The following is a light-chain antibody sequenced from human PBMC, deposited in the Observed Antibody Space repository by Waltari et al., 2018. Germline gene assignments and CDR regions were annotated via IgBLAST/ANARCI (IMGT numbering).Light chain of an antibody. CDR2: LVS. CDR1: QSLVHSNGNTY. CDR3: LQGTHWPPHT. Sequence: DVVLTQAPLSLPVTIGQSASIACRSSQSLVHSNGNTYFNWFHQRPGQSPRRLSYLVSNRDSGVPARFSGSGSDTDFTLKINRVEAEDVGIYYCLQGTHWPPHTFGQGTKVEI. J-gene: IGKJ2*01. V-gene: IGKV2-30*02.